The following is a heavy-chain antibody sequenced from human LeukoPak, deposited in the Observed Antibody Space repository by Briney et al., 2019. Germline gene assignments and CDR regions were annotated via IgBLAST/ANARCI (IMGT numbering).Heavy chain of an antibody. Sequence: ASVKVSFKASGATFSSYTISWVRQAPGHGLEWMGRIIPILGIAKYAQKFQDRVTITAEKSTTTAYMELSSLRSEDTAVYYCARDGLGGDSSGYYYNYWGQGTLVTVSS. J-gene: IGHJ4*02. D-gene: IGHD3-22*01. CDR3: ARDGLGGDSSGYYYNY. CDR1: GATFSSYT. CDR2: IIPILGIA. V-gene: IGHV1-69*04.